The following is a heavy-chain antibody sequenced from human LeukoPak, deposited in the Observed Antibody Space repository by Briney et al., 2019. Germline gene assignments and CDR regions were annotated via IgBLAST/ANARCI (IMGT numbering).Heavy chain of an antibody. V-gene: IGHV3-48*02. CDR2: ISSSSSTI. CDR1: GFTFSSYS. J-gene: IGHJ6*02. CDR3: ASPKYYYYGMDV. Sequence: PGGSLRLSCAASGFTFSSYSMNWVRQAPGKGLEWVSYISSSSSTIYYADSVKGRFTISRDNAKNSLYLQMNSLRDEDTAVYYCASPKYYYYGMDVWGQGTTVTVSS.